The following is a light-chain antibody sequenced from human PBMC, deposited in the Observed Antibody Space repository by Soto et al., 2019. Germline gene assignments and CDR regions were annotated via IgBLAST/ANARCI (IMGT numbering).Light chain of an antibody. J-gene: IGKJ4*01. V-gene: IGKV1-5*03. CDR2: KAS. Sequence: DFQMTQSPSTLSTSVGDRVTITCRASQTISTHLAWYQLKPGKAPKLLIYKASTLQSGVSSRFSGSGSGTDFTLTISSLQPDDFATYYCQQYDTFPLSFGGGTKVEIK. CDR1: QTISTH. CDR3: QQYDTFPLS.